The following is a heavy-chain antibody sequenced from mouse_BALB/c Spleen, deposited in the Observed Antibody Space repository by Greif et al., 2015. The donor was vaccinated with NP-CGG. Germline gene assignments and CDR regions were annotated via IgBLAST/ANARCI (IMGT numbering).Heavy chain of an antibody. CDR1: GYTFTSYY. V-gene: IGHV1S56*01. CDR2: IFPGNVNT. Sequence: VQGVESGPELVKPGASVRIPCKASGYTFTSYYIHWVKQRPGQGLEWIGWIFPGNVNTKYNEKFKGKATLTADKSSSTAYMQLSSLTSEDSAVYFCTRDTMDYWGQGTSVTVSS. CDR3: TRDTMDY. J-gene: IGHJ4*01.